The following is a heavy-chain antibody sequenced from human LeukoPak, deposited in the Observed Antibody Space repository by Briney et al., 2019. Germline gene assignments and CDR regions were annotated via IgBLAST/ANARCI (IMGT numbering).Heavy chain of an antibody. CDR2: ISYDGSNK. CDR1: GFTFSSYA. V-gene: IGHV3-30*04. Sequence: PGGSLRLSCAASGFTFSSYAMHWVRQAPGKGLEGVAVISYDGSNKYYADSVKGRFTISRDNSKNTLYLQMNSLRAEDTAVYYCARGRNEDIDYWGQGTLVTVSS. CDR3: ARGRNEDIDY. J-gene: IGHJ4*02.